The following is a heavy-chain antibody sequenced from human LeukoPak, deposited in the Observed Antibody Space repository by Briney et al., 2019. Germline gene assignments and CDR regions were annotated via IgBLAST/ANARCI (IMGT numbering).Heavy chain of an antibody. Sequence: ASVKVSCKASGYTFIGYYMRWVRQAPGQGLEWMGWINPSSGGTNYAQKFQGRVTMTRDTSISTAYMELSRLISDDTAVYNCARDYDSSGYQPPDYWGQGTLVTVSS. CDR3: ARDYDSSGYQPPDY. CDR1: GYTFIGYY. J-gene: IGHJ4*02. CDR2: INPSSGGT. D-gene: IGHD3-22*01. V-gene: IGHV1-2*02.